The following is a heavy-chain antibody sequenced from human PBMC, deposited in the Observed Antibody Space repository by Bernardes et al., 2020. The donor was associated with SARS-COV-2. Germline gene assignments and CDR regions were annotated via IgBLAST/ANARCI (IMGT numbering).Heavy chain of an antibody. J-gene: IGHJ4*02. CDR2: ISGNGGYT. V-gene: IGHV3-23*01. CDR1: GFTFEDYV. Sequence: GGSLRLSCVASGFTFEDYVMTWVRQAPGKGLEWVAGISGNGGYTYSADSVKGRFAISRDNPKNMVFLQMNNLRSEDTAVYYCVKEAQYSSGWYGHDYWGQGTLVTVST. CDR3: VKEAQYSSGWYGHDY. D-gene: IGHD6-19*01.